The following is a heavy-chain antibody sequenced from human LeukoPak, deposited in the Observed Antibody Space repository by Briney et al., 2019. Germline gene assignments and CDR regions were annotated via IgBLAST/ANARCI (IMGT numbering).Heavy chain of an antibody. Sequence: GGSLRLSCAASGFTFSSYAMHWVRQAPGKGLEWVAVISYDGSNKYYADSVKGRFTISRDNSKNTLYLQMNSLRAEDTAVYYCARDYYYGSYWGQGTLVTVSS. CDR3: ARDYYYGSY. D-gene: IGHD3-10*01. V-gene: IGHV3-30-3*01. J-gene: IGHJ4*02. CDR2: ISYDGSNK. CDR1: GFTFSSYA.